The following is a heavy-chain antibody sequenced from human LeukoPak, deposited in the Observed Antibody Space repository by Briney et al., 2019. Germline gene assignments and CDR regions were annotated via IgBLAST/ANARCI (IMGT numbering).Heavy chain of an antibody. CDR2: ITYNDDTT. D-gene: IGHD3-10*01. V-gene: IGHV3-23*01. CDR3: SGREGLGTYYTH. CDR1: GFRFSNYA. J-gene: IGHJ4*02. Sequence: PGGSLRLSCAASGFRFSNYAMSWVRQAPGKGLEWVSAITYNDDTTNYVASVRGRFTISRDNSKNTLYLQMNSLRAEETAVYYCSGREGLGTYYTHWGQGTLVTVSS.